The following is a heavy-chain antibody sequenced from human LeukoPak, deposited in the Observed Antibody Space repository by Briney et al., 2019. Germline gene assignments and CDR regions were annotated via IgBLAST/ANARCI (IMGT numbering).Heavy chain of an antibody. V-gene: IGHV3-23*01. CDR2: ISGSGGST. CDR3: AKVLVRGVIDAFDI. J-gene: IGHJ3*02. D-gene: IGHD3-10*01. Sequence: SAISGSGGSTYYADSVKGRFTISRDNSKNTLYLQMNSLRAEDTAVYYCAKVLVRGVIDAFDIWGQGTMVTVSS.